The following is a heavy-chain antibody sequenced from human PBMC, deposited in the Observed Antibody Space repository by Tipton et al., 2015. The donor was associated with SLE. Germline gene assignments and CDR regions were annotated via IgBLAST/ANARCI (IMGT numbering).Heavy chain of an antibody. CDR2: IYYSGST. V-gene: IGHV4-39*07. D-gene: IGHD3-10*01. CDR3: AGITMVQGVTP. CDR1: GGSISSSSYY. J-gene: IGHJ5*02. Sequence: TLSLTCTVSGGSISSSSYYWGWIRQPPGKGLEWIGSIYYSGSTYYNPSLKSRATMSVDTSKNQFSLKLSSVTAADTAVYYCAGITMVQGVTPWGQGTLVTVSS.